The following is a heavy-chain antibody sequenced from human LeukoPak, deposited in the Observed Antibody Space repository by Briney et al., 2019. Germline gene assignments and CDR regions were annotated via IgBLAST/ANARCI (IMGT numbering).Heavy chain of an antibody. CDR2: IYHSGST. D-gene: IGHD3-22*01. CDR3: ARAALNYYDSSGLSVGAFDI. Sequence: SQTLSLTCAVSGGSISSGGYSWSWLRQPPGKGLEWIGYIYHSGSTYYNPSLKSRVTISVDRSKNQFSLKLSSVTAADTAVYYCARAALNYYDSSGLSVGAFDIWGQGTMVTVSS. CDR1: GGSISSGGYS. J-gene: IGHJ3*02. V-gene: IGHV4-30-2*01.